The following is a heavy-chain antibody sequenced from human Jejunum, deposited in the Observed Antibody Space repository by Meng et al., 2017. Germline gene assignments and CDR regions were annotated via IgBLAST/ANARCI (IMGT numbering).Heavy chain of an antibody. CDR1: GFTFSRYE. Sequence: GGSLRLSCAASGFTFSRYEMNWVRQAPGKGLEWVSYIRSSGTAMSYADSVKGRFTISRDNAENSLYLQMNSLRAEDTAVYYCVRDGSLIFGGPFGMDVWGQGTMVTVSS. CDR3: VRDGSLIFGGPFGMDV. D-gene: IGHD3-3*01. V-gene: IGHV3-48*03. CDR2: IRSSGTAM. J-gene: IGHJ6*02.